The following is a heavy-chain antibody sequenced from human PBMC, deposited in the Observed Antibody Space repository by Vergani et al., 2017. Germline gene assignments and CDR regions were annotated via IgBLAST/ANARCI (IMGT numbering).Heavy chain of an antibody. D-gene: IGHD3-9*01. V-gene: IGHV3-21*01. Sequence: EVQLVESGGGLVKPGGSLRLSCAASGFTFSSYSMNWVRQAPGKGLEWVSSISSSSSYIYYADSVKGRFTISRDNAKNSLYLQMNSLRAEDTAVYYCAKDPMYYDILTGMNWFDPWGQGTLVTVSS. CDR3: AKDPMYYDILTGMNWFDP. CDR2: ISSSSSYI. J-gene: IGHJ5*02. CDR1: GFTFSSYS.